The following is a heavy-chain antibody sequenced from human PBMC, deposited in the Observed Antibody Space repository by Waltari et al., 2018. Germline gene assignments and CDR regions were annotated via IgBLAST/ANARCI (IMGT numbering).Heavy chain of an antibody. Sequence: QVQLVQSGAEVKTPGSSVKVSCKASGAPFSSYAVSCVRQDPGPGLEWMGGIIPIFGTANYAQKVQGRVTITADESTSTAYMELSSLRSEDTAVYYCARVTAYCGGDCYSYYFDYWGQGTLVTVSS. J-gene: IGHJ4*02. CDR3: ARVTAYCGGDCYSYYFDY. CDR2: IIPIFGTA. V-gene: IGHV1-69*01. CDR1: GAPFSSYA. D-gene: IGHD2-21*01.